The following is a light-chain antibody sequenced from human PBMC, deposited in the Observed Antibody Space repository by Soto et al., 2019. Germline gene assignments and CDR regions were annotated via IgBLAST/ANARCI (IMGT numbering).Light chain of an antibody. Sequence: EIVMTQYPDTLSLSPGERATLSCRASQSVSSSYLAWYQQKPGQAPRLLIHGASSRATGIPDRISGSGSGTDFTLTISRLEPEDFAVYYCQQYGSSPITFGQGTRLEI. CDR1: QSVSSSY. V-gene: IGKV3-20*01. CDR2: GAS. CDR3: QQYGSSPIT. J-gene: IGKJ5*01.